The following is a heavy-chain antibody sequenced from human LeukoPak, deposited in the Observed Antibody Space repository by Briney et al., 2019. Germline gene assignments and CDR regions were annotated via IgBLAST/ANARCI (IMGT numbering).Heavy chain of an antibody. J-gene: IGHJ4*02. Sequence: GGSLRLSCAASGFTFSNAWMSWVRQAPGKRLEWVGRIKSKTDGGTTDYAAPVRGRFTISRDDSKNTLYLQMNSLKTEDTAVYYCSAAIYSDSRNWGQGTLVTVSS. CDR3: SAAIYSDSRN. V-gene: IGHV3-15*01. CDR1: GFTFSNAW. CDR2: IKSKTDGGTT. D-gene: IGHD4-11*01.